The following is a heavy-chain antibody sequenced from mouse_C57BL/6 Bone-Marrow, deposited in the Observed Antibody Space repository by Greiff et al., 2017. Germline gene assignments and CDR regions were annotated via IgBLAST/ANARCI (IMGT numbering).Heavy chain of an antibody. CDR3: ARKGYGSSCWYFDV. J-gene: IGHJ1*03. CDR1: GFSLTSYG. D-gene: IGHD1-1*01. CDR2: IWSGGST. Sequence: VMLVESGPGLVQPSQSLSITCTVSGFSLTSYGVHWVRQSPGKGLEWLGVIWSGGSTDYNAAFISRLSISKDNSESQVFFKMNSLQADNTAIYYCARKGYGSSCWYFDVWGTGTTVTVSS. V-gene: IGHV2-2*01.